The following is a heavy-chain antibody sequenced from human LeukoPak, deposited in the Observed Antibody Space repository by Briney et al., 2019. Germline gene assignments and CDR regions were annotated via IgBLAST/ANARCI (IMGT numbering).Heavy chain of an antibody. D-gene: IGHD7-27*01. Sequence: GGSLRLSCAASGFTFSSYEMNWVRQAPGKGLEWVLYISSSGSTIYYADSVKGRFTISRDNAKNSLYLQMNSLRAEDTAVYYCARVAQLGNDYWGQGTLVTVSS. CDR2: ISSSGSTI. CDR1: GFTFSSYE. V-gene: IGHV3-48*03. J-gene: IGHJ4*02. CDR3: ARVAQLGNDY.